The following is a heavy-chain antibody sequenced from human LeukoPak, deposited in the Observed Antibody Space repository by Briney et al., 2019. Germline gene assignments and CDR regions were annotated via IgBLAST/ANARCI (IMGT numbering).Heavy chain of an antibody. J-gene: IGHJ6*03. CDR1: GYTFTGYY. CDR3: AVGGIYCSSTSCYDYYYYYMDV. D-gene: IGHD2-2*01. Sequence: ASVKVSCKASGYTFTGYYMHWVRQAPGQGLEWMGWINPNSGGTNYAQKFQGRATMTRDTSISTAYMELSRLRSDDTAVYYCAVGGIYCSSTSCYDYYYYYMDVWGKGTTVTVSS. V-gene: IGHV1-2*02. CDR2: INPNSGGT.